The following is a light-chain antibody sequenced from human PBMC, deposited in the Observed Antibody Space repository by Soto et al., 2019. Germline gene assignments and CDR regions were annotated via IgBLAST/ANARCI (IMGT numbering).Light chain of an antibody. CDR3: QQYDSSPYT. CDR2: GAS. Sequence: EIVLTQSPGTLSVSPGGRATLSCRASQSVTSRYLGWYQQKPGQTPRLLTHGASSRAAGIPDRFSGSGSGTDFTLTISGLEPEDFAVYYCQQYDSSPYTFGQGTKVDIK. V-gene: IGKV3-20*01. CDR1: QSVTSRY. J-gene: IGKJ2*01.